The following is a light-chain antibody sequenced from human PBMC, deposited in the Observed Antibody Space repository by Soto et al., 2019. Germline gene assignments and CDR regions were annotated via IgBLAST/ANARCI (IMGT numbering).Light chain of an antibody. CDR2: DAS. CDR3: QHYDDFPLT. J-gene: IGKJ4*01. V-gene: IGKV1-33*01. CDR1: QDIRNY. Sequence: DIQMTQSPSSLSAFVGDRVTITCQASQDIRNYLNWYQQKPGNAPRLLISDASNLQTGVPSRFSGSGSTTYVTFTIGSLQPEDFATYCCQHYDDFPLTFVGGTKVE.